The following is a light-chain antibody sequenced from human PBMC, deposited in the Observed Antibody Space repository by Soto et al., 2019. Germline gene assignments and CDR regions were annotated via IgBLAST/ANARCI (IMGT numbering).Light chain of an antibody. V-gene: IGLV2-14*01. J-gene: IGLJ1*01. CDR1: SSDVGAYIY. CDR3: VSFTTRSSYV. Sequence: QSVLTQPASVSGSPGHSITISCTGTSSDVGAYIYVSWYQQHPGKAPKLMIYDITNRPSGVSNRFSGSKSGNTASLTISGLQAEDEADYYCVSFTTRSSYVFGTGTKVTVL. CDR2: DIT.